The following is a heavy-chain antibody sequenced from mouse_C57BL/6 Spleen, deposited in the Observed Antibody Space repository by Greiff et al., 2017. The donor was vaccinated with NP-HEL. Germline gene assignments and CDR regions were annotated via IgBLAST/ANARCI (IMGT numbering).Heavy chain of an antibody. D-gene: IGHD1-1*01. CDR3: ARDYYGSSYWYFDV. Sequence: EVQGVESGGDLVKPGGSLKLSCAASGFTFSSYGLSWVRQTPDKRLEWVATISSGGSYTYYPDSVKGRFTISRDNAKNTLYLQMSSLKSEDTAMYDCARDYYGSSYWYFDVWGTGTTVTVSS. J-gene: IGHJ1*03. CDR2: ISSGGSYT. CDR1: GFTFSSYG. V-gene: IGHV5-6*01.